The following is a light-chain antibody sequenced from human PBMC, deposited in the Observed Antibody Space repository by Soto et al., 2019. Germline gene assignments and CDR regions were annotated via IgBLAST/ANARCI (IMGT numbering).Light chain of an antibody. CDR1: QSISSW. CDR3: QQYNSYSLP. J-gene: IGKJ2*01. CDR2: KAS. V-gene: IGKV1-5*03. Sequence: DIQMTQSPSTLSAYVGDRVTITCRASQSISSWLAWYQQKPGKATKLLLYKASSLESGVPSRFSGSRSGTEFTLTISSLQPDDFATYYCQQYNSYSLPFVQGTKLEIK.